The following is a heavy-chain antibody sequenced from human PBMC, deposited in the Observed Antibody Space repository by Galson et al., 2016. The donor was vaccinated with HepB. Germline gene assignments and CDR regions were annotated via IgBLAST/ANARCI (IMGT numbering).Heavy chain of an antibody. J-gene: IGHJ4*02. CDR3: ARGLPFHRGGWYFDS. V-gene: IGHV3-48*02. CDR1: GFIFSNYN. CDR2: VSPNGNNK. D-gene: IGHD5-24*01. Sequence: SLRLSCAASGFIFSNYNMNWVRQAPGKGMEWVSYVSPNGNNKYYADSVKGRFSISKDNAKNSLSLQMTSLRDDDTAVYYCARGLPFHRGGWYFDSWGQGILVTLSS.